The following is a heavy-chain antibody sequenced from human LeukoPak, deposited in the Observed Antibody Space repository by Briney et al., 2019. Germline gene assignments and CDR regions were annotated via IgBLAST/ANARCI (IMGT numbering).Heavy chain of an antibody. V-gene: IGHV3-23*01. D-gene: IGHD5-18*01. CDR2: ISDNSGYT. CDR3: AKDLIAYSYGYAGRSDFDY. Sequence: GGSLRLSCAASGFIFSNYAMTWVRQAPGKGLEWVSTISDNSGYTYYADSVKGRFTISRDNSKNTLYLQMNSLRAEDTAIYYCAKDLIAYSYGYAGRSDFDYWGQGTLVTVSS. CDR1: GFIFSNYA. J-gene: IGHJ4*02.